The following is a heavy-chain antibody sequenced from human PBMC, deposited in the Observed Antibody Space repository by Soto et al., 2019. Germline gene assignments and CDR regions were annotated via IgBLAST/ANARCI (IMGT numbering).Heavy chain of an antibody. CDR3: ARAPLWTGIPKDAFDI. V-gene: IGHV4-4*07. CDR2: IYTSGST. D-gene: IGHD2-21*02. J-gene: IGHJ3*02. CDR1: GGSFSNSY. Sequence: QLQLQESGPGLVKPSETLSLNCSVSGGSFSNSYWTWIRQPAGKRLEWIGRIYTSGSTTYNPSLTSRVTLSLDTSKRQFSLRLTSVTAAETAVYYCARAPLWTGIPKDAFDIWGQGTMVTVSS.